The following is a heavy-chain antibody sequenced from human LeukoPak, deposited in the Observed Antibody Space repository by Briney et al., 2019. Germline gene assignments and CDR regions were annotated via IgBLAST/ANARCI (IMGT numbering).Heavy chain of an antibody. J-gene: IGHJ4*02. CDR1: GGSISSYY. V-gene: IGHV4-59*01. Sequence: SETLSFTCPVSGGSISSYYWSWVRQPPGKGLEWIGYIHYSGSTKYNPSLKSRVTISVDTSKNQFSLKLSSVTAADTAVYYCARDGSDCSTTSCYKGFDHWGQGTRDTVPS. D-gene: IGHD2-2*02. CDR3: ARDGSDCSTTSCYKGFDH. CDR2: IHYSGST.